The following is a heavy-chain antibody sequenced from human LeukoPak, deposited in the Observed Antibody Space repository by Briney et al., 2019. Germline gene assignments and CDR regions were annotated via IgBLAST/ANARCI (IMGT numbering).Heavy chain of an antibody. V-gene: IGHV1-18*04. J-gene: IGHJ5*02. CDR3: ARGYCSSTSCYRTGFDP. Sequence: ASVKVSCKASGYTFTGYYMHWVRQAPGQGLEWMGWISAYNGNTNYAQKLQGRVTMTTDTSTSTAYMELRSLRSDDTAVYYCARGYCSSTSCYRTGFDPWGQGTLVTVSS. D-gene: IGHD2-2*01. CDR1: GYTFTGYY. CDR2: ISAYNGNT.